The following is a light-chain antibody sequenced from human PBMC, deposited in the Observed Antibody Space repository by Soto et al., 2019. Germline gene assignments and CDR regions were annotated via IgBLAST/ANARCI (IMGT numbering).Light chain of an antibody. CDR3: QKFSSYPLT. CDR2: DAS. J-gene: IGKJ4*01. V-gene: IGKV3-20*01. Sequence: DIVLKQYSGTLSSSPFEIETISYMASQSVSSDLAWYQQKPGQAPRLLIYDASSRATGIPDRFSGGGSGTDFTLTISRLEPEDFAVYYCQKFSSYPLTFGGGHKGDIK. CDR1: QSVSSD.